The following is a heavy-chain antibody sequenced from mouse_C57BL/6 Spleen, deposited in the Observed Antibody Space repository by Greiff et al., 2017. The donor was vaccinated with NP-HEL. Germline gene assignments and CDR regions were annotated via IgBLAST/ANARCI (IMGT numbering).Heavy chain of an antibody. D-gene: IGHD1-1*01. CDR2: INPSNGGT. CDR3: ARPKFITTVVATGDAMDY. V-gene: IGHV1-53*01. CDR1: GYTFTSYW. J-gene: IGHJ4*01. Sequence: QVQLQQPGTELVKPGASVKLSCKASGYTFTSYWMHWVKQRPGQGLEWIGNINPSNGGTNYNEKFKSKATLTVDKSSSTAYMQLSSLTSEDSAVYYCARPKFITTVVATGDAMDYWGQGTSVTVSS.